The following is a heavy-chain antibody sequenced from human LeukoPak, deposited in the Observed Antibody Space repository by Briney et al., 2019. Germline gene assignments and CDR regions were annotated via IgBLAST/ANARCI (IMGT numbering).Heavy chain of an antibody. V-gene: IGHV3-74*01. CDR3: ARPGYSYGQFEY. J-gene: IGHJ4*02. D-gene: IGHD5-18*01. Sequence: PGGSLRLSCAASGFTFSRYWMHGVRQAPGKGLVWVSRINTDGSSTDYADSVKGRFSISRSNAKNTLFLQMNSLRAEDTAVYYCARPGYSYGQFEYWSQGALVTVTS. CDR1: GFTFSRYW. CDR2: INTDGSST.